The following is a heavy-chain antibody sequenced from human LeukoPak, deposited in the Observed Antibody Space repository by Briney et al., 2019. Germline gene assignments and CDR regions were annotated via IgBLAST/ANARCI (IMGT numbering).Heavy chain of an antibody. J-gene: IGHJ4*02. CDR1: GGSISSYY. CDR3: ARVERPYGGIDY. D-gene: IGHD4-23*01. CDR2: IYTSGST. V-gene: IGHV4-4*07. Sequence: SETLSLTCTVSGGSISSYYWSWIQQPAGKGLEWIGRIYTSGSTNYNPSLTSRVTMSVDTSKNQFSLKLSSVTAADTAVYYCARVERPYGGIDYWGQGTLVTVSS.